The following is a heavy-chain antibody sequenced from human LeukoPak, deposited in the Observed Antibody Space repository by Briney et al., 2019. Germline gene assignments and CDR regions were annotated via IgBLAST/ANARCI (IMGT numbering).Heavy chain of an antibody. CDR2: INTSGST. V-gene: IGHV4-61*02. CDR1: GGSISGLTYY. J-gene: IGHJ4*02. Sequence: SETLSLTCTVSGGSISGLTYYWSWIRQPAGKGLDWIGRINTSGSTNYNPSLKSRVTISVDTSKNQFSLRLSSVTAADTAVYYCARLGMGAPYYFDHWGQGILVTVSS. CDR3: ARLGMGAPYYFDH. D-gene: IGHD1-26*01.